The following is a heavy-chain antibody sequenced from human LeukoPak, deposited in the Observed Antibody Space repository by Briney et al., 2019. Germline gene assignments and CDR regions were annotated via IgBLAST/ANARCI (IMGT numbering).Heavy chain of an antibody. CDR3: AREKVHKEKIVGATVGWFDP. CDR2: IYYSGST. J-gene: IGHJ5*02. Sequence: SETLSLTCTVSGVSISSSSYYWGWLRQPPGKGLEWSGSIYYSGSTYYNPSLKSRVTISVDTSKNQFSLKLSSVTAADTAVYYCAREKVHKEKIVGATVGWFDPWGQGTLVTVSS. V-gene: IGHV4-39*07. CDR1: GVSISSSSYY. D-gene: IGHD1-26*01.